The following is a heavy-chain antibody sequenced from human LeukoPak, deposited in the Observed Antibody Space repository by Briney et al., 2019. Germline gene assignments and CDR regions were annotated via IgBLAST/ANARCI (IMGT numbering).Heavy chain of an antibody. D-gene: IGHD3-9*01. CDR2: IIPIFGTA. Sequence: ASVKVSCKASGGTFSSYVISWVRQAPGQGLEWMGGIIPIFGTANYAQKFQGRVTITADESTSTAYMELSSLRSEDTAVYYCARAGGDDILTGYPYYYGMDVWGKGTTVTVSS. CDR1: GGTFSSYV. V-gene: IGHV1-69*13. J-gene: IGHJ6*04. CDR3: ARAGGDDILTGYPYYYGMDV.